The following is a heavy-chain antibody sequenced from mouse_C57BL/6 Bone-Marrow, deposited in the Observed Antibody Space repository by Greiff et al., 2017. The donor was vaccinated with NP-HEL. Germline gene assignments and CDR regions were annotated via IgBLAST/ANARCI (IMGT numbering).Heavy chain of an antibody. CDR2: IDPSDSYT. CDR3: ARRRLGYSNHWYFDV. CDR1: GYTFTSYW. J-gene: IGHJ1*03. V-gene: IGHV1-59*01. Sequence: QVQLQQPGAELVRPGTSVKLSCKASGYTFTSYWMHWVKQRPGQGLEWIGVIDPSDSYTNYNQKFKGKATLTVDTSSSTAYMQLSSLTSEDSAVYYCARRRLGYSNHWYFDVWGTGTTVTVSS. D-gene: IGHD2-5*01.